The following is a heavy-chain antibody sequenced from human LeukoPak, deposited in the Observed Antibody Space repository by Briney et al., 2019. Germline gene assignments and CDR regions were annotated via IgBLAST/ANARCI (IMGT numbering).Heavy chain of an antibody. Sequence: GGSLRLSCAASGFTFSSYGMHWVRQAPGKRLEWLAFIRSDGSSKYYVDSVKGRFTISRDNSKNTLYLQMNSLRVEDTAVYYCAKGDSTSPGGGYWGQGTLVTVSS. CDR1: GFTFSSYG. CDR2: IRSDGSSK. J-gene: IGHJ4*02. CDR3: AKGDSTSPGGGY. D-gene: IGHD3-16*01. V-gene: IGHV3-30*02.